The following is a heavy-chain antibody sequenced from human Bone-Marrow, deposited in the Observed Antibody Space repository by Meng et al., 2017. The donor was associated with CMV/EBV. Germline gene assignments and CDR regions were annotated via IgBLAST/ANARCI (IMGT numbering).Heavy chain of an antibody. V-gene: IGHV3-7*01. J-gene: IGHJ1*01. CDR3: ARDRIPDIVVVPAAPTFQH. CDR2: MKHDGSEK. CDR1: GFTFRNYW. Sequence: GESLKISCAASGFTFRNYWMSWVRQAPGKGLEWVANMKHDGSEKYYVDSVKGRFTISRDNAKNSLYLQMNSLRAEDTAVYYCARDRIPDIVVVPAAPTFQHWGQGTLVAVSS. D-gene: IGHD2-2*01.